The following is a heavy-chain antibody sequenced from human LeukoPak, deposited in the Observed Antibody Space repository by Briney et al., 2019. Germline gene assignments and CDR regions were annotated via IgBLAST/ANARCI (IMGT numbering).Heavy chain of an antibody. J-gene: IGHJ4*02. V-gene: IGHV4-59*01. CDR3: AGRGYTLNY. CDR2: IYYSGGT. Sequence: SETLSLTCTVSGGSISGYYCSWIRQPPGKRLEWIGYIYYSGGTNYNPSLKSRVTMSVDTSKNQFSLKLAAVTAADTAVYYCAGRGYTLNYWGQGTLVTVSS. CDR1: GGSISGYY. D-gene: IGHD1-1*01.